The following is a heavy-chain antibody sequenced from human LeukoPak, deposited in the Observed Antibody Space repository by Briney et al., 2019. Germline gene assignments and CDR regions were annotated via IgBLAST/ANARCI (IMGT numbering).Heavy chain of an antibody. D-gene: IGHD2/OR15-2a*01. CDR2: IWYDGSNK. CDR1: GFTFSSYG. J-gene: IGHJ4*02. CDR3: AREGPRGNSQFDY. Sequence: GGSLRLSCAASGFTFSSYGMHWVRQAPGKGLEWVALIWYDGSNKYYTDSVKGRLTISRDNSKSTLYLQMNSLRAEDTAIYYCAREGPRGNSQFDYWGQGTLVTVSS. V-gene: IGHV3-33*01.